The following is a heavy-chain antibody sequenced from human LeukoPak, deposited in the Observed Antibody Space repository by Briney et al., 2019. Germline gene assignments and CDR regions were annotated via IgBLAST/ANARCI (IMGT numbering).Heavy chain of an antibody. V-gene: IGHV5-51*01. J-gene: IGHJ5*02. Sequence: GESLKISCKGSGYSFTSYWIGWVRQMPGKGLEWMGIIYPGDSDTRYSPSFQGQVTISADKSISTAYLQWSSLKASDTAMYYCARWEGSGSYENWFDPWGQGTLVTVSS. CDR1: GYSFTSYW. CDR2: IYPGDSDT. D-gene: IGHD3-10*01. CDR3: ARWEGSGSYENWFDP.